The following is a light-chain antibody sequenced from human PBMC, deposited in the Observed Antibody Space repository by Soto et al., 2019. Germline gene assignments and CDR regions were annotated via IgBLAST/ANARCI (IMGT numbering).Light chain of an antibody. CDR3: QQRSNWT. Sequence: EVVLTQSPVTLSLSPGERATLSCRASQSFRGLLAWYQQKPGQAPRLLIYDASNRATGIPARFSGSGSGTDFTLTISSLEPEDFAVYYCQQRSNWTFGQGTKVDIK. V-gene: IGKV3-11*01. CDR2: DAS. CDR1: QSFRGL. J-gene: IGKJ1*01.